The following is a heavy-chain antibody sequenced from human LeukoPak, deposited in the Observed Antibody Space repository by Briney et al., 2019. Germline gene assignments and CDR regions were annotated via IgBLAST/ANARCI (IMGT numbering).Heavy chain of an antibody. J-gene: IGHJ4*02. V-gene: IGHV3-30*18. D-gene: IGHD6-19*01. CDR1: GFTFSSYG. CDR2: ISYDGSNK. Sequence: PGGSLRLSCAASGFTFSSYGMHWVRQAPGKGLEWVAVISYDGSNKYYADSVKGRFTISRDNSNNTLYLQMNSLRAEDTAVYYCAKGGIAVAGPFFDYWGQGTLVTVSS. CDR3: AKGGIAVAGPFFDY.